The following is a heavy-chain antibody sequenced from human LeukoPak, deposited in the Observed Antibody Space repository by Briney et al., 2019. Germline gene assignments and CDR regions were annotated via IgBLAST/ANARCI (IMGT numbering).Heavy chain of an antibody. CDR1: GGSVSDYY. CDR3: ARHSYGDVYYLDF. D-gene: IGHD4-17*01. Sequence: SETLSLTCSVSGGSVSDYYWSWIRQSPGKGLEWIGYFYSGSSRFNPSLKSRVAISVDTSNNQFSLKLTSVTVADTAVYYCARHSYGDVYYLDFWGQGTLVTVSS. V-gene: IGHV4-59*08. CDR2: FYSGSS. J-gene: IGHJ4*02.